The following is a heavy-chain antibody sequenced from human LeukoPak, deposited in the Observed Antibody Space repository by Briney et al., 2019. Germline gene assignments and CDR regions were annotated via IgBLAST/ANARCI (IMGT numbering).Heavy chain of an antibody. CDR2: INPNSGGT. CDR1: GYTFTGYY. CDR3: ARVRDGYNWGFDY. J-gene: IGHJ4*02. D-gene: IGHD5-24*01. Sequence: GASVNVSCKASGYTFTGYYMHWVRPAPGQGLERMGWINPNSGGTNYAQKFQGRVTMTRDTSISTAYMELSRLRSDDTAVYYCARVRDGYNWGFDYWGQGTLVTVSS. V-gene: IGHV1-2*02.